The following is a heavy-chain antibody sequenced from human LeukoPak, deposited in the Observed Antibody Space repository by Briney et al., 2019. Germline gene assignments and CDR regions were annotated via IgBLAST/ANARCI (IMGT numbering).Heavy chain of an antibody. CDR1: GYTFTSYG. CDR3: ARDNSVEDTAWWFDP. J-gene: IGHJ5*02. CDR2: ISAYNGNT. V-gene: IGHV1-18*01. Sequence: ASVKVSCKASGYTFTSYGISWVRQAPGQGLEWMGWISAYNGNTNYAQKLQGRVTMTTDTSTSTAYMELRSLRSDDTAVYYCARDNSVEDTAWWFDPWGQGALVTVSS. D-gene: IGHD4-23*01.